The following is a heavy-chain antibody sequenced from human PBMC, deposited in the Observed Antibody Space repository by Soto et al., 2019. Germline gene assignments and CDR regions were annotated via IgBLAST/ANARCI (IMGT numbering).Heavy chain of an antibody. V-gene: IGHV4-30-2*01. Sequence: QLQLQESGSGLVKPSQTLSLTCAVSGGSISSGGYSWSWIRQPPGKGLEGIGYIYHSGSISYNPSLQRRVTISVARSTNQFSLQLSSVTAAATAVYYCATVPAYWGPGTLVTVSS. CDR1: GGSISSGGYS. CDR3: ATVPAY. J-gene: IGHJ4*02. CDR2: IYHSGSI.